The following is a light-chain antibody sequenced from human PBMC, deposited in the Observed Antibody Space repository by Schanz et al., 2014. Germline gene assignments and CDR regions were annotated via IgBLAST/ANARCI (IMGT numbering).Light chain of an antibody. CDR2: AAS. CDR1: QSVSTS. V-gene: IGKV3-15*01. CDR3: QQYIDWPRT. Sequence: ETVMTQSPVTLSVSPGDRATLSCRASQSVSTSLAWYQQKPGQAPRLLIYAASSRATGVPASFSGSGSGTEFTLTITSLQSEDFAVYYCQQYIDWPRTFGQGTKLEI. J-gene: IGKJ2*01.